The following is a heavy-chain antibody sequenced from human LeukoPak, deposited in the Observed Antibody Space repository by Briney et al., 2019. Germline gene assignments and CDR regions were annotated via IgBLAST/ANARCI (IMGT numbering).Heavy chain of an antibody. CDR3: ARDWGIAARPLGY. CDR2: INPNSGGT. CDR1: GYSFTGYY. D-gene: IGHD6-6*01. J-gene: IGHJ4*02. Sequence: ASVKVSCKASGYSFTGYYMHWVRQAPGQGLEWMGRINPNSGGTNYAQKFQGRVTMTRDTSISTAYMELSRLRSDDTAVYYCARDWGIAARPLGYWGQGTLVTVSS. V-gene: IGHV1-2*06.